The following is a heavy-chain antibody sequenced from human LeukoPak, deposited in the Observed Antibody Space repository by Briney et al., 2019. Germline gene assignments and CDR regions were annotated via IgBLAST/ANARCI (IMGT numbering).Heavy chain of an antibody. CDR2: IIPIFGTA. D-gene: IGHD4-23*01. CDR3: AREGNSSGWFDP. J-gene: IGHJ5*02. CDR1: GGTFSSYA. V-gene: IGHV1-69*13. Sequence: ASVKVSCKASGGTFSSYAISWVRQAPGQGLEWMGGIIPIFGTANYAQKFQGRVTITADESTSTAYMELSSLRSEDTAMYYCAREGNSSGWFDPWGQGTLVTVSS.